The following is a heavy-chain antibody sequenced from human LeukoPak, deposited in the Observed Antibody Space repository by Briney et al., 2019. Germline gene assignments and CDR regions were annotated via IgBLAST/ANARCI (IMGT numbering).Heavy chain of an antibody. D-gene: IGHD6-19*01. CDR2: ISAYNNNT. J-gene: IGHJ4*02. V-gene: IGHV1-18*01. Sequence: AAVKVSCKASGYTFTNYCLNWVRQAPGPGLEWMGWISAYNNNTNYAQKFQGRVTVNKDTSTNTAYMEVRSLRSGDTAVYYGARGFPSGKQWLTNWGQGTLVTVSP. CDR1: GYTFTNYC. CDR3: ARGFPSGKQWLTN.